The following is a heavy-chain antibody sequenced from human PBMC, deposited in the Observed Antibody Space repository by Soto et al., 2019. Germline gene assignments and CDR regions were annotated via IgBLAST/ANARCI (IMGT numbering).Heavy chain of an antibody. CDR2: INHSGST. V-gene: IGHV4-34*01. J-gene: IGHJ4*02. Sequence: SETLSLTCAVYGGSFSGYYWSWIRQPPGKGLEWIGEINHSGSTNYNPSLKSRVTISVDTSKNQFSLKLSSVTAADTAVYYCAARSGYYGSGSYYGRQPHDYWGQGTLVTVSS. CDR3: AARSGYYGSGSYYGRQPHDY. D-gene: IGHD3-10*01. CDR1: GGSFSGYY.